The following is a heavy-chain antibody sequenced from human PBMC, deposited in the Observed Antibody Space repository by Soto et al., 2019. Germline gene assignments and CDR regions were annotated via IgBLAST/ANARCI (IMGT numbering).Heavy chain of an antibody. CDR3: AIVRGRFLEWLGSEG. CDR1: GGTFSSYA. V-gene: IGHV1-69*12. J-gene: IGHJ4*02. Sequence: QVQLVQSGAAVKKPGSSVKVSCKASGGTFSSYAISWVRQAPGQGLEWMGGIIPIFATGNYAQKFQGRVTMTEDASTSTAYMELSSLRSEDTAVYYYAIVRGRFLEWLGSEGWGQGTLVTVSS. CDR2: IIPIFATG. D-gene: IGHD3-3*01.